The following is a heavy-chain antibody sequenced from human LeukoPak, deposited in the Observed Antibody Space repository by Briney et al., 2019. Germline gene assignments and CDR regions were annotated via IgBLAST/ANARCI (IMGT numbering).Heavy chain of an antibody. V-gene: IGHV3-30*03. CDR3: ARDQGVVVHGKYHYYGMDV. D-gene: IGHD3-22*01. J-gene: IGHJ6*02. CDR1: GFTFSSYE. CDR2: ISYDGSSK. Sequence: AGGSLRLSCAASGFTFSSYEMNWVRQAPGKGLEWVAAISYDGSSKYYADSVKGRFTISRDNSKNTLYLQMNSLRAEDTAVYYCARDQGVVVHGKYHYYGMDVWGQGTTVTVSS.